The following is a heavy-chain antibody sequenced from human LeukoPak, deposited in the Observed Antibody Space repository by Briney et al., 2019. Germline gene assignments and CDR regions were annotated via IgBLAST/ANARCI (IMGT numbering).Heavy chain of an antibody. J-gene: IGHJ6*03. V-gene: IGHV4-39*07. CDR2: IYYSGST. D-gene: IGHD2-8*01. Sequence: SETLSLTCTVSGGSISSSSYYWGWIRQPPGKGLEWIGSIYYSGSTYYNPSLKSRVTISVDTSKNQFSLKLSSVTAADTAVYYCASIVLMVYAISFDPYYYMDVWGKGTTVTVSS. CDR1: GGSISSSSYY. CDR3: ASIVLMVYAISFDPYYYMDV.